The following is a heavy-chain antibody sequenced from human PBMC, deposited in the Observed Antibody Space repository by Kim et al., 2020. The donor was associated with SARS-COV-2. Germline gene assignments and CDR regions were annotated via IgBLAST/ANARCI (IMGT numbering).Heavy chain of an antibody. Sequence: ASVKVSCKASGYTFTSYYMHWVRQAPGQGLEWMGIINPSGGSTSYAQKFQGRVTMTRDTSTSTVYTELSSLRSEDTAVYYCARDPPMIVGPGVYYYYGMDVWGQGTTVTVSS. J-gene: IGHJ6*02. CDR1: GYTFTSYY. V-gene: IGHV1-46*01. D-gene: IGHD3-22*01. CDR2: INPSGGST. CDR3: ARDPPMIVGPGVYYYYGMDV.